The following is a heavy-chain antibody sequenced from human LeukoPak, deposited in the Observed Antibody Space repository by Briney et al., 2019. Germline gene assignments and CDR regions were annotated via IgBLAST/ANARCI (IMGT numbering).Heavy chain of an antibody. CDR3: ARAGWQLSSNFDY. Sequence: PGGSLRLSCAASGFKLSSYVMHWVRQAPGKGLEWVALTSYDGTNKYYADSVRGRFTISRDNSKNTLDLQMNDLRAEDTALYYCARAGWQLSSNFDYWGQGTLVTVSS. CDR1: GFKLSSYV. D-gene: IGHD6-6*01. J-gene: IGHJ4*02. CDR2: TSYDGTNK. V-gene: IGHV3-30-3*01.